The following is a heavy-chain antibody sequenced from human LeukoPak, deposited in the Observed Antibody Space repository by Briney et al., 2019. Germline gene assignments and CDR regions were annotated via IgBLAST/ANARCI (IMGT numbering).Heavy chain of an antibody. V-gene: IGHV1-69*13. J-gene: IGHJ4*02. Sequence: GASVKVSCKASGGTFSSYAISWGRQAPGQGLEWMGWIIPIFGTANYAQKFQGRVTITADESTSTAYMELSSLRSEDTAVYYCARARRSGYYDILTGYVDYWGQGTLVTVSS. CDR3: ARARRSGYYDILTGYVDY. CDR2: IIPIFGTA. CDR1: GGTFSSYA. D-gene: IGHD3-9*01.